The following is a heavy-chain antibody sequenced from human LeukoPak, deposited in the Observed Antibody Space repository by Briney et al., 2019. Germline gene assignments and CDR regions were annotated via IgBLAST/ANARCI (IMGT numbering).Heavy chain of an antibody. Sequence: SETLSLTCTVSGGSISSSSYYWSWIRQPPGKGLEWIGEINHSGSTNYNPSLKSRVTISVDTSKNQFSLKLSSVTAADTAVYYCARGRLSSSCLDYWGQGTLVTVSS. CDR3: ARGRLSSSCLDY. D-gene: IGHD6-13*01. CDR1: GGSISSSSYY. V-gene: IGHV4-39*07. J-gene: IGHJ4*02. CDR2: INHSGST.